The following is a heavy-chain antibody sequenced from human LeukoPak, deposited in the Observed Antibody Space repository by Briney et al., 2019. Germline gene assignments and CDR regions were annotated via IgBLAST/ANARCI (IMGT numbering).Heavy chain of an antibody. D-gene: IGHD4-17*01. V-gene: IGHV3-11*01. Sequence: GGSLRLSCAASGFTFSNYAMTWVRQAPGKGLEWVSYISSSGSTIYYADSVKGRFTISRDNAKNSLYLQMNSLRAEDTAVYYCARGGSYGDQNYYYYYGMDVWGQGTTVTVSS. CDR2: ISSSGSTI. CDR1: GFTFSNYA. CDR3: ARGGSYGDQNYYYYYGMDV. J-gene: IGHJ6*02.